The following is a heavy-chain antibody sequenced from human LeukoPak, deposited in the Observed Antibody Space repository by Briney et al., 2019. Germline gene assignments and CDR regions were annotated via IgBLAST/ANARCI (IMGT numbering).Heavy chain of an antibody. J-gene: IGHJ4*02. D-gene: IGHD3-10*01. CDR1: GXXXXXXA. V-gene: IGHV3-23*01. CDR3: AKELLFGELPLWYFDS. Sequence: GGSLRLSCAAXGXXXXXXAXXXXXXXXXXXLXXXXXXXGXGGXTYYADSVKGRFTISXDNSKTTLYLQMNSLSAEDTAVXSCAKELLFGELPLWYFDSWGQGTLVTVSS. CDR2: XXGXGGXT.